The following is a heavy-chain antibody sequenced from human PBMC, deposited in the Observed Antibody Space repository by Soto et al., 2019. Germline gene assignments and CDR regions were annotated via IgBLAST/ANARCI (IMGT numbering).Heavy chain of an antibody. CDR3: ARAPDNYYFDS. D-gene: IGHD1-1*01. J-gene: IGHJ4*02. Sequence: SETLSLTCAVYGGSFNGYYWTWIRQPPGKGPEWIGDINHSGSTNYNPSLKSRVTISVDTSKNQFSLKLRSVTAADMAVFYCARAPDNYYFDSWGQGTLVTFSS. V-gene: IGHV4-34*01. CDR2: INHSGST. CDR1: GGSFNGYY.